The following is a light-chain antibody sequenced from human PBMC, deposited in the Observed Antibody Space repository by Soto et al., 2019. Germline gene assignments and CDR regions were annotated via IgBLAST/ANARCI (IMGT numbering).Light chain of an antibody. CDR1: SSDVGGYNY. CDR3: SSYAGSNSHAV. Sequence: QSALTQPPSASGSPGQSVTISCTGTSSDVGGYNYVSWYQQHPGKAPKLMIYEVSKRPSGVPDRLSGSKSGNTASLTVSGLQAEDEADYYCSSYAGSNSHAVFGGGTQLTVL. V-gene: IGLV2-8*01. CDR2: EVS. J-gene: IGLJ7*01.